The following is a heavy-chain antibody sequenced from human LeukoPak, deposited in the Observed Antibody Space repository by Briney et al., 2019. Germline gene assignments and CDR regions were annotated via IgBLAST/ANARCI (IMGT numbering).Heavy chain of an antibody. CDR1: GYTFTGYY. D-gene: IGHD6-13*01. J-gene: IGHJ4*02. CDR3: ATGIAAAGGLGVDY. CDR2: INPNSGGT. V-gene: IGHV1-2*06. Sequence: ASVKVSCKASGYTFTGYYMHWVRQAPGQGLEWMGRINPNSGGTNYAQKFQGRVTMTRDTSISTAYMELSRLRSDDTAVYYCATGIAAAGGLGVDYWGQGTLVTVSS.